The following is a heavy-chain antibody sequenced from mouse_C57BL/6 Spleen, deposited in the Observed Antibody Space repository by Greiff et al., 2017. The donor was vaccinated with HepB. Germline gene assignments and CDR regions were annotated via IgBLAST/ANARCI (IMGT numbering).Heavy chain of an antibody. Sequence: EVKLQESGGGLVQSGRSLRLSCATSGFTFSDFYMEWVRQAPGKGLEWIAASRNKANDYTTEYSASVKGRFIVSRDTSQSILYLQMNALRAEDTAIYYCARDAALPGYFDVWGTGTTVTVSS. D-gene: IGHD1-1*01. V-gene: IGHV7-1*01. CDR2: SRNKANDYTT. CDR3: ARDAALPGYFDV. CDR1: GFTFSDFY. J-gene: IGHJ1*03.